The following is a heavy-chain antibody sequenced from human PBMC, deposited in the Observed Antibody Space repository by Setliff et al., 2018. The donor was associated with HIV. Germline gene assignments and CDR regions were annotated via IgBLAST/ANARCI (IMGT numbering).Heavy chain of an antibody. J-gene: IGHJ6*03. D-gene: IGHD5-18*01. CDR3: AKGSPQLFYYMDV. CDR2: ISSNSSYI. V-gene: IGHV3-21*04. Sequence: PGGSLRLSCAAPGFTFSSYSMNWVRQAPGKGLEWVSSISSNSSYIYYADSVKGRFTISRDNSKNTLFLQMNSLRAEDTAVYYCAKGSPQLFYYMDVWGKGTTVTVSS. CDR1: GFTFSSYS.